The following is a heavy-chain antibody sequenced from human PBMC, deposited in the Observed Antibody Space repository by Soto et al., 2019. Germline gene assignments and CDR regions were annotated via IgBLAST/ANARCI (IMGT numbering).Heavy chain of an antibody. CDR3: ARWGTTGGFDL. CDR1: GFRFKSFV. V-gene: IGHV3-30*19. J-gene: IGHJ4*02. Sequence: QAQLVESGGGVVQPGTSLRLSCAASGFRFKSFVMHWVRQAPGKGLEWVAFTSYDGNNKDYGDSEKGRFTVSRDNSQNTLHLQMDFLRPEDTALYYCARWGTTGGFDLWGQGTLVSVSS. D-gene: IGHD3-16*01. CDR2: TSYDGNNK.